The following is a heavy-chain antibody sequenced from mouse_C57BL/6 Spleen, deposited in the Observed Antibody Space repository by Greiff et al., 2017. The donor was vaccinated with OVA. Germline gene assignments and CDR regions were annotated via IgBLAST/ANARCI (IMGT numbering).Heavy chain of an antibody. J-gene: IGHJ3*01. CDR1: GYSFTGYY. CDR3: ARPSGGFAY. V-gene: IGHV1-42*01. CDR2: INPSTGGT. Sequence: VQLQQSGPELVKPGASVKISCKASGYSFTGYYMNWVKQSPEKSLEWIGEINPSTGGTTYNQKFKAKATLTVDKSSSTAYMQLKSLTSEDSAVYYCARPSGGFAYWGQGTLVTVSA.